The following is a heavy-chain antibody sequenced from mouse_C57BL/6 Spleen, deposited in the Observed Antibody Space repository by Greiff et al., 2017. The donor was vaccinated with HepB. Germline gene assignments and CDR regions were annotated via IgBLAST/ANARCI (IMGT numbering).Heavy chain of an antibody. CDR2: INYDGSST. V-gene: IGHV5-16*01. CDR1: GFTFSDYY. D-gene: IGHD1-1*01. Sequence: EVMLVESEGGLVQPGSSMKLSCTASGFTFSDYYMAWVRQVPEKGLEWVANINYDGSSTYYLDSLKSRFIISRDNAKNILYLQMSSLKSEDTATYYCARARGRNAMDYWGQGTSVTVSS. CDR3: ARARGRNAMDY. J-gene: IGHJ4*01.